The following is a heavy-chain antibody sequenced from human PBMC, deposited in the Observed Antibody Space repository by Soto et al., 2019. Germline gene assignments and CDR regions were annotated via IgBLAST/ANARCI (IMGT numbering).Heavy chain of an antibody. V-gene: IGHV1-24*01. CDR1: GYTLTELS. D-gene: IGHD3-22*01. CDR3: ATLLYYYDSSGYKVDI. J-gene: IGHJ3*02. CDR2: FDPEDGET. Sequence: SVNVSCKVSGYTLTELSMHWVRQAPGKGLEWMGGFDPEDGETIYAQKFQGRVTMTEDTSTDTAYMELSSLRSEDTAVYYCATLLYYYDSSGYKVDIWGQGTMVTVSS.